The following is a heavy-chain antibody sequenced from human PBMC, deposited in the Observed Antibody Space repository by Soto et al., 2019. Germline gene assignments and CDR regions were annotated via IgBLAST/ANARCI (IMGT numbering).Heavy chain of an antibody. Sequence: EVQLLESGGGLVQPGGSLRLSCAVSGFSISSYAMSWVRQAPGKGLEWVSSGTTYYADSVKGRFTVSRDNSKNRLYLQMNSPRAEDTAVYYCAKGASPYSGSSEGYFDYWGQGALVTVSS. CDR2: SGTT. V-gene: IGHV3-23*01. CDR1: GFSISSYA. D-gene: IGHD1-26*01. CDR3: AKGASPYSGSSEGYFDY. J-gene: IGHJ4*02.